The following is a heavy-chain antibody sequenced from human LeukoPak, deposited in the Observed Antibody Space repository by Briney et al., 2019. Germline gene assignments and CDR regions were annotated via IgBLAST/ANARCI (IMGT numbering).Heavy chain of an antibody. CDR3: AKAFTPRYSSGRSVYYYYYMDV. CDR2: ISSSSSYI. Sequence: GGSLRLSCAASGFTFSRYSLTWVRQAPGKGLEWVSSISSSSSYIYYADSVKGRFTISRDNAKNSLYLQMNSLRAEDTAVYYCAKAFTPRYSSGRSVYYYYYMDVWGKGTTVIISS. V-gene: IGHV3-21*01. J-gene: IGHJ6*03. D-gene: IGHD6-19*01. CDR1: GFTFSRYS.